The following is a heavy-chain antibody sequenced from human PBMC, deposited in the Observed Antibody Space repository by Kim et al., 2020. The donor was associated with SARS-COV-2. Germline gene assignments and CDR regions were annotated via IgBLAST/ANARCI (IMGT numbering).Heavy chain of an antibody. Sequence: SETLSLTCTVSGGSISSGGYYWSWIRQHPGKGLEWIGYIYYSGSTYYNPSLKSRVTISVDTSKNQFSLKLSSVTAADTAVYYCARAGSGYSYGYGYYFDYWGQGTLVTVSS. V-gene: IGHV4-31*03. CDR3: ARAGSGYSYGYGYYFDY. J-gene: IGHJ4*02. D-gene: IGHD5-18*01. CDR2: IYYSGST. CDR1: GGSISSGGYY.